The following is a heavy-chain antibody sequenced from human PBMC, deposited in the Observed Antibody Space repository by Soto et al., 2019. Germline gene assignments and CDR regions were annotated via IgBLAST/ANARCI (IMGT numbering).Heavy chain of an antibody. CDR2: IYYSGIT. Sequence: QVQLQESGPGLVKPSETLSLTCTVSGGSITSYYWSWIRQPPGKGLEWIGYIYYSGITDYNPSLKSRVTRAVDTSKSQCSLKLSSVTAAYTAVYYCARGGGVYYFDYWGQGTLVTVSS. CDR3: ARGGGVYYFDY. D-gene: IGHD3-3*01. CDR1: GGSITSYY. V-gene: IGHV4-59*01. J-gene: IGHJ4*02.